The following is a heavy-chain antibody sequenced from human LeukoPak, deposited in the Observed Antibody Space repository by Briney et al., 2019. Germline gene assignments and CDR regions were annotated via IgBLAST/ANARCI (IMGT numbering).Heavy chain of an antibody. J-gene: IGHJ4*02. Sequence: GGSLRLSCAASGFTFDDYAIHWVRQAPGKGLEWVSGISWNSGSIGYADSVKGRFTISRDNAKNSLYLQMNSLRAEDTALYYCASRRGYWGQGTLVTVSS. CDR2: ISWNSGSI. CDR1: GFTFDDYA. CDR3: ASRRGY. V-gene: IGHV3-9*01.